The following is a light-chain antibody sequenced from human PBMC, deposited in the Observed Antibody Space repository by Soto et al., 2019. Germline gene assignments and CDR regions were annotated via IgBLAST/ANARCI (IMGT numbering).Light chain of an antibody. CDR2: EVS. J-gene: IGLJ1*01. V-gene: IGLV2-8*01. CDR3: SSYAGINNFGV. CDR1: SSDVGGYNY. Sequence: QSVLTQPPSAYGSPGQSVTISCTGTSSDVGGYNYVSWYQQHPGKAPKLMIYEVSKRPSGVPDRFSGSKSGNTASLTVSGLQAEDEADYYCSSYAGINNFGVFGTGTKVTVL.